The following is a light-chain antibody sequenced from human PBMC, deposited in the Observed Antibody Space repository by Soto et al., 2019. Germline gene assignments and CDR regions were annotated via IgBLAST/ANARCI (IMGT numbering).Light chain of an antibody. CDR3: QQYSNLPPT. J-gene: IGKJ1*01. Sequence: EIVFTHSPSTLALSPGERATLSCRASQSVSSYLAWYQQKPGQAPRLLIYDASNRATGIPARFSGSGSGTEFTLTISSLQSEDFAVYYCQQYSNLPPTFGQGTKVDIK. CDR1: QSVSSY. V-gene: IGKV3-11*01. CDR2: DAS.